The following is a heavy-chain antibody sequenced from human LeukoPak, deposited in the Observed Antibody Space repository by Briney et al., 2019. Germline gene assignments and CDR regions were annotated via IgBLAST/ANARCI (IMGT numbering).Heavy chain of an antibody. CDR2: IFYSGGT. D-gene: IGHD6-13*01. CDR3: ARDGIEVAGTGYFDY. Sequence: SETLSLTCSVSGGSISSNIYYWAWIRQPPGKGLEWIGSIFYSGGTYYNASVKSRVTMSVDTSKNQFSLKLSSVTAADTAVYYCARDGIEVAGTGYFDYWDHGTLVTVSS. CDR1: GGSISSNIYY. J-gene: IGHJ4*01. V-gene: IGHV4-39*02.